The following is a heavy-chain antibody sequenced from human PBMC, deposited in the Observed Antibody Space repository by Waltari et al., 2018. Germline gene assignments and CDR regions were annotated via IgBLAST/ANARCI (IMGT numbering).Heavy chain of an antibody. CDR2: INQDGSDK. CDR3: ARLYNSVTTFDY. J-gene: IGHJ4*02. CDR1: GSISRAFG. D-gene: IGHD3-22*01. V-gene: IGHV3-7*01. Sequence: EVQLVESGGGLVQPVGSLRPSCEAPGSISRAFGMSWVRQDPGKGLEWTARINQDGSDKRYVDSVKGRFTISRDNGRNSVYLQMNSLRVEDTAVYYCARLYNSVTTFDYWGQGSLVTVSS.